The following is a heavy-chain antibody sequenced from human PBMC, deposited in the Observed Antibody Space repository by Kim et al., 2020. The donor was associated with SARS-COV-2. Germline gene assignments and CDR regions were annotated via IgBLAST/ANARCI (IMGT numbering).Heavy chain of an antibody. CDR3: ARTPDYGDYAYVFDI. CDR1: GGSISRYY. D-gene: IGHD4-17*01. Sequence: SETLSLTCTVSGGSISRYYWSWIRQPPGKGLEWIGYVYYSGSTNYNPSLKSRVTISVDTSKIQFSLKLSSVTAADTAVYYCARTPDYGDYAYVFDIWGQG. V-gene: IGHV4-59*08. J-gene: IGHJ3*02. CDR2: VYYSGST.